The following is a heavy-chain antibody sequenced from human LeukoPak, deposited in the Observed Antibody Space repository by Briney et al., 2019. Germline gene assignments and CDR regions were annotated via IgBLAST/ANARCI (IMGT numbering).Heavy chain of an antibody. CDR3: ARDMAVAGSATLDY. V-gene: IGHV1-46*01. D-gene: IGHD6-19*01. Sequence: FQGRVTMTRDMSTSTVYMELSSLRSEDTAVYYCARDMAVAGSATLDYWGQGTLVTVSS. J-gene: IGHJ4*02.